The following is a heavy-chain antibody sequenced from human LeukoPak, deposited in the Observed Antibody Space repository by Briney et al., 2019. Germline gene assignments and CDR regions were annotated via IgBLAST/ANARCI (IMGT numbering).Heavy chain of an antibody. J-gene: IGHJ5*02. CDR1: GFTFGDYS. CDR3: ARGAQYYYDSQRFDP. CDR2: IRSKAYGGTT. V-gene: IGHV3-49*04. D-gene: IGHD3-22*01. Sequence: GGSLRLSCTASGFTFGDYSMNWVRQAPGKGLEWVGFIRSKAYGGTTEYAASVKGRFTISRDDSKSIAYLQMNSLKTEDTAVYYCARGAQYYYDSQRFDPWGQGTLVTVSS.